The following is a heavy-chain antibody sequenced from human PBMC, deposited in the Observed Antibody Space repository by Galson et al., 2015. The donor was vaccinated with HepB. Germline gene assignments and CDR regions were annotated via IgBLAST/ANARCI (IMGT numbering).Heavy chain of an antibody. D-gene: IGHD3-16*01. CDR2: VRGSGTGT. J-gene: IGHJ4*02. CDR1: GFTFYVYT. Sequence: SLRLSCAASGFTFYVYTMNWVRQAPEKGLEWVSVVRGSGTGTFYADSVRGRFTISRDDSKNTVTLQLNNLRVEDTAIYYCAKDSGFGGEDYWGQGILVTVSS. CDR3: AKDSGFGGEDY. V-gene: IGHV3-23*01.